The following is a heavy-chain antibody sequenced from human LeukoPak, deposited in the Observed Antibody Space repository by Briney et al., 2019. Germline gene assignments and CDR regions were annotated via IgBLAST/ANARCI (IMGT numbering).Heavy chain of an antibody. CDR2: FDPEDGET. Sequence: ASVKVSCKVSGYTLTELSMHWVRQAPGKGLEWMGGFDPEDGETIYAQKFQGRVTMTEDTSTDTAYMELSSLRSEDTAVYYCARVPIPGFLEWFDPDNWFDPWGQGTLVTVSS. J-gene: IGHJ5*02. CDR1: GYTLTELS. V-gene: IGHV1-24*01. CDR3: ARVPIPGFLEWFDPDNWFDP. D-gene: IGHD3-3*01.